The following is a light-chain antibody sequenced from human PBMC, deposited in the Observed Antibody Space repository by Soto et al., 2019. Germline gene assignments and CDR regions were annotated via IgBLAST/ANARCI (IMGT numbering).Light chain of an antibody. V-gene: IGKV2-28*01. J-gene: IGKJ5*01. Sequence: QSPLTLPVTPGEPASISCRSSQSLLYNNTYNYLDWYVQKPGQSPQLLIYFGSNRAPGVPDRFSGSGSGTDFTLKINRVEAEDVGTYYCMQALQSLTFGQGTRLEIK. CDR2: FGS. CDR1: QSLLYNNTYNY. CDR3: MQALQSLT.